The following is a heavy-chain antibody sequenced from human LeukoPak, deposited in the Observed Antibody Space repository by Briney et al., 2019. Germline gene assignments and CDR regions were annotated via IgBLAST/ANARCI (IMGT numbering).Heavy chain of an antibody. J-gene: IGHJ3*02. CDR2: ISSSSSYI. D-gene: IGHD1-26*01. CDR3: ARVPMVGATRGALDI. CDR1: GFTFSSYS. Sequence: PGGSLRLSCAASGFTFSSYSMNWVRQAPGKGLEWVSSISSSSSYIYYADSVKGRFTISRDNAKNSLYLQMNSLRAEDTAVYYCARVPMVGATRGALDIWGQGTMVTVSS. V-gene: IGHV3-21*01.